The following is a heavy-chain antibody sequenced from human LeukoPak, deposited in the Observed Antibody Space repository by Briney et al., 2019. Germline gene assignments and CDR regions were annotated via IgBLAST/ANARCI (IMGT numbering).Heavy chain of an antibody. J-gene: IGHJ4*02. CDR3: ARLLATGVDTAMVFDY. V-gene: IGHV5-51*01. CDR1: GYSITSYW. CDR2: IYPGDSDT. Sequence: GESLKISCKGSGYSITSYWIGWVRQMPGKGLEGMGIIYPGDSDTRYSPSFQGQVTISADKSISTAYLQWSSLKASDTAIYYCARLLATGVDTAMVFDYWGQGTLVTVSS. D-gene: IGHD5-18*01.